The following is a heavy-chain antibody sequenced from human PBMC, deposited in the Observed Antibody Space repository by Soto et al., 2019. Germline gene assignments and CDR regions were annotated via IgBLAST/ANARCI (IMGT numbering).Heavy chain of an antibody. Sequence: PSETLSLTCTVSGGSIRSSSYYWGWIRQPPGKGLEWIGSIYHLGTTNYNPSLKRRVSISLDKSKNQFSLKLTSVTAADTAVYYCARHTAAGAVYYYYGMDVWGQGTTVTVSS. V-gene: IGHV4-39*01. CDR3: ARHTAAGAVYYYYGMDV. D-gene: IGHD6-25*01. CDR2: IYHLGTT. J-gene: IGHJ6*02. CDR1: GGSIRSSSYY.